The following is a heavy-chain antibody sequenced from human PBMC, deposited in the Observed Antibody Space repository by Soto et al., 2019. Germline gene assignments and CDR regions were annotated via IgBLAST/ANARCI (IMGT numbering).Heavy chain of an antibody. D-gene: IGHD2-15*01. V-gene: IGHV1-69*13. CDR2: IISMFGTA. Sequence: SVTVSCKASVGIFSIYAISCVLPSPLRWLAWMGGIISMFGTANYAQKFQGRVTNTPDESTNTANIEPNRLRSEETAVYYCASKPRCSGGNGDDIWGQGTMVTVSS. CDR1: VGIFSIYA. CDR3: ASKPRCSGGNGDDI. J-gene: IGHJ3*02.